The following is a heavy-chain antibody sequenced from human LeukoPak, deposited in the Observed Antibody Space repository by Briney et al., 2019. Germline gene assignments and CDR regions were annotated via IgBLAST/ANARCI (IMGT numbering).Heavy chain of an antibody. CDR1: GFTFSSYS. D-gene: IGHD6-13*01. CDR3: AREKLAAAGKNWFDP. Sequence: GGSLRLSCAASGFTFSSYSMNWVRQAPGKGLEWVSSISSSSRYIYYADPVKGRFTISRDNAKNSLYLQMNSLRAEDTAVYYCAREKLAAAGKNWFDPWGQGTLVTVSS. V-gene: IGHV3-21*01. J-gene: IGHJ5*02. CDR2: ISSSSRYI.